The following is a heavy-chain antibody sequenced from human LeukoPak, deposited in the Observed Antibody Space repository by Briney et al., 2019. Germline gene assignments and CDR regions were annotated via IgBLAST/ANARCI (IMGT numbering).Heavy chain of an antibody. D-gene: IGHD3-22*01. CDR1: GFTFSSYA. CDR3: AKDRGTMIVVVIVN. J-gene: IGHJ4*02. Sequence: GGSLRLSCAASGFTFSSYAMSWVRQTPGKGLAWVSAISGSGGSTYYADSVKGRFTISRDNSKNTLYLQMNSLRAEDTAVYYCAKDRGTMIVVVIVNWGQGTLVTVSS. V-gene: IGHV3-23*01. CDR2: ISGSGGST.